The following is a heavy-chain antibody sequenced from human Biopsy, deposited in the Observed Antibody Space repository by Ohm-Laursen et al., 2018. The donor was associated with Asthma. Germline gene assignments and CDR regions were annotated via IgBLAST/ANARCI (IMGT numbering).Heavy chain of an antibody. D-gene: IGHD2-15*01. CDR2: IHYSGST. J-gene: IGHJ4*02. CDR3: AGFCSGGNCPDH. Sequence: SQTLSLTCPVSGVSIRSYYWTWIRQPPGKGLEWIGNIHYSGSTYSNPSLKSRVTISVDTSKKQISLRLSSVIAADTAVYYCAGFCSGGNCPDHWGQRTLVTVSS. CDR1: GVSIRSYY. V-gene: IGHV4-59*01.